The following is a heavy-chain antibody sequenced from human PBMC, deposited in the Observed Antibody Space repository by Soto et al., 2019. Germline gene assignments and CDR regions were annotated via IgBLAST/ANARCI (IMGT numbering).Heavy chain of an antibody. CDR1: GGTFSSYA. D-gene: IGHD3-3*01. CDR3: ARQYYDFWNYYYYYGMDV. V-gene: IGHV1-69*13. Sequence: SVKVSCKASGGTFSSYAISWVRQAPGQGXEWMGGIIPIFGTANYAQKFQGRVTITADESTSTAYMELSSLRSEDTAVYYCARQYYDFWNYYYYYGMDVWGQGTTVTVSS. CDR2: IIPIFGTA. J-gene: IGHJ6*02.